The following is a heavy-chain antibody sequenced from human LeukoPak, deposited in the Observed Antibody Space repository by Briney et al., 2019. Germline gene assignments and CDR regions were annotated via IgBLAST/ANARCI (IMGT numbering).Heavy chain of an antibody. CDR3: ARDWNGSGWAIDY. V-gene: IGHV3-7*05. Sequence: PGGSLRLSRAASGFTFSSHWMSWVRQAPRKGLERVAIIKTDGSEEDYVDDVKGRFTISRDNAKNCLYLQMNNLRAEDTAVYYCARDWNGSGWAIDYWGQGTLVTVSS. D-gene: IGHD6-19*01. CDR1: GFTFSSHW. CDR2: IKTDGSEE. J-gene: IGHJ4*02.